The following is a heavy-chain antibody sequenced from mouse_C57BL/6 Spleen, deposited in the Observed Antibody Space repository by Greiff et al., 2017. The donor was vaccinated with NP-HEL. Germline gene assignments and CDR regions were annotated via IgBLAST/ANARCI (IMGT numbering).Heavy chain of an antibody. J-gene: IGHJ4*01. V-gene: IGHV1-82*01. CDR3: ARTVYAMDY. CDR1: GYAFSSSW. Sequence: VQLQQSGPELVKPGASVKISCKASGYAFSSSWMNWVKQRPGKGLEWIGRIYPGDGDTNYNGKFKGKATLTADKSSSTAYMQLSSLTSEGSAVYFCARTVYAMDYWGQGTSVTVSS. CDR2: IYPGDGDT.